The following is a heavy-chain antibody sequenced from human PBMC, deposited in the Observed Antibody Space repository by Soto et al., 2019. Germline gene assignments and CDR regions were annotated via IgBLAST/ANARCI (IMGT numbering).Heavy chain of an antibody. D-gene: IGHD3-10*01. Sequence: GGSLRLSCAASGFTFNNYAMHWVRQGPGKGLEWVTVISYDGTDKYYSDSVKGRFTISRDSSKSTLLLEMNSLRGEDTAVYYCARGDYYGSGSYDAPLDYWGQGALVTVSS. CDR1: GFTFNNYA. J-gene: IGHJ4*02. CDR3: ARGDYYGSGSYDAPLDY. CDR2: ISYDGTDK. V-gene: IGHV3-30*04.